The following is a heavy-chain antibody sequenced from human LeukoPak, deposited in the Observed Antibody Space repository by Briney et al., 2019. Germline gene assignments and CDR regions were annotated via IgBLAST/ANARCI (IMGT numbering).Heavy chain of an antibody. CDR3: AKGRNYYDSSGYSPFDY. V-gene: IGHV3-30*18. J-gene: IGHJ4*02. CDR2: ISYDGNNK. Sequence: PGRSLRLSCAASGFPFSSYGMHWVRQAPGKGLEWVAVISYDGNNKYYADSVKGRFTISRDSSKNTLYLQMNSLRAEDTAVYYCAKGRNYYDSSGYSPFDYWGQGTLVTVSS. D-gene: IGHD3-22*01. CDR1: GFPFSSYG.